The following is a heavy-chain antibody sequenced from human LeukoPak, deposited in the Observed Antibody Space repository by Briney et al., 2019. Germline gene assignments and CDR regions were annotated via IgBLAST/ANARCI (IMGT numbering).Heavy chain of an antibody. V-gene: IGHV1-46*03. J-gene: IGHJ4*02. D-gene: IGHD5-12*01. CDR2: INPSGGST. CDR3: ARDRLSSGYVDGFDY. CDR1: GYTFTSYY. Sequence: ASVKVSCKASGYTFTSYYMHWVRQAPGQGLEWMGIINPSGGSTSYAQKCQGRVTMTRDTSTSTVYMELSSLRSEDTAVYYCARDRLSSGYVDGFDYWGQGTLVTVSS.